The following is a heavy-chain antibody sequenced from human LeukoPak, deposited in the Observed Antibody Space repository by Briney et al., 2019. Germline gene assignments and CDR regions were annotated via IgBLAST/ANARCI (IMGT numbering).Heavy chain of an antibody. J-gene: IGHJ4*02. CDR2: IYPGDSDT. V-gene: IGHV5-51*01. CDR1: GYRFTSYW. D-gene: IGHD2-21*01. CDR3: ARRDSDWYYFGY. Sequence: GESLKTSCQGSGYRFTSYWIGWVPQMPGKGLEWMGVIYPGDSDTRYSPSFQGQVTISADKSINTAYLQWSSLKASDTAMYYCARRDSDWYYFGYWGQGSLVTVSS.